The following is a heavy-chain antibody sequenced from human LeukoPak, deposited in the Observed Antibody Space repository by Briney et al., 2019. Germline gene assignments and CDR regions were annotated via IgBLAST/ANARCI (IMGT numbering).Heavy chain of an antibody. Sequence: GGSLRLSYAASGFTFDVYAMHWVRQAPGKGLEWVSSISSSSSYIYYADSVKGRFTISRDNAKNSLYLQMNSLRAEDTAVYYCAREGCSSTSCYAYYYYYYMDVWGKGTTVTVSS. J-gene: IGHJ6*03. CDR1: GFTFDVYA. V-gene: IGHV3-21*01. CDR2: ISSSSSYI. CDR3: AREGCSSTSCYAYYYYYYMDV. D-gene: IGHD2-2*01.